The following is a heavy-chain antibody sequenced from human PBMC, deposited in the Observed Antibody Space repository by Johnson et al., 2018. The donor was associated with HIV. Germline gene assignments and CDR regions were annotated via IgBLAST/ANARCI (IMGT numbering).Heavy chain of an antibody. D-gene: IGHD1-26*01. J-gene: IGHJ3*02. V-gene: IGHV3-15*01. CDR1: GFTFSNAW. CDR2: IKSKTDGGTT. CDR3: AKGVRWELRDAFDI. Sequence: VQLVESGGGVVQPGRSLRLSCAASGFTFSNAWMSWVRQAPGKGLEWVGRIKSKTDGGTTDYAAPVKGRFTISRDNSKNTLYLQMNSLRAEDTAVYYCAKGVRWELRDAFDIWGQGTMVTVSS.